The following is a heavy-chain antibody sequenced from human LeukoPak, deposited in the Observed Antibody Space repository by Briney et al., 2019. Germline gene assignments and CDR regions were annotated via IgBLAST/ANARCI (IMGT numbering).Heavy chain of an antibody. CDR1: GGSISSYY. J-gene: IGHJ4*02. D-gene: IGHD3-9*01. V-gene: IGHV4-59*01. CDR2: IYYSGST. Sequence: PSETLSLTCTVSGGSISSYYWSWIRQPPGKGLEWIGYIYYSGSTNYNPSLKSRVTISVDTSKNQFSLKLSSVTAADTAVYYCARSLTYYDILTGFDYWGQGTVVTVSS. CDR3: ARSLTYYDILTGFDY.